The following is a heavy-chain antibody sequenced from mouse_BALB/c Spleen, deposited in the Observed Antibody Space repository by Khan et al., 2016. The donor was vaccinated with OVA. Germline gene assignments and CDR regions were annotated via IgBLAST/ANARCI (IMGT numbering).Heavy chain of an antibody. J-gene: IGHJ4*01. CDR3: AREGLRGVAIDD. D-gene: IGHD2-4*01. CDR1: GYTFTAYD. CDR2: IYPGDGST. V-gene: IGHV1S56*01. Sequence: QVQLQQPGPELVKPGTLVKISCKASGYTFTAYDINWVKQRPGQGLQWIGWIYPGDGSTKYNEDFRGKATLTGDKSSTTAYMQHSSLTSDKSAVYFCAREGLRGVAIDDWGQGTSVSVSS.